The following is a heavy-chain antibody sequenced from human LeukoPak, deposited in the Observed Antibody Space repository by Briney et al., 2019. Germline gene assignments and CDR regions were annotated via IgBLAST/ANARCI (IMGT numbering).Heavy chain of an antibody. D-gene: IGHD3-22*01. J-gene: IGHJ3*02. V-gene: IGHV4-38-2*02. Sequence: SETLSLTCTVSNFSITSNYYWVWIRQPPGKRLEWIGSIYHAGATFYNPSLQSRVTISLDTSNNQFSLKLSSVTAADTAVYYCARRLEVVISHDAFDIWGQGTMVTVSS. CDR1: NFSITSNYY. CDR2: IYHAGAT. CDR3: ARRLEVVISHDAFDI.